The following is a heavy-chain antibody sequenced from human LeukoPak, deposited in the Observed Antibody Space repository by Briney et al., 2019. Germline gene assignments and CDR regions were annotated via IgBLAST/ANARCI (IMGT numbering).Heavy chain of an antibody. D-gene: IGHD2-21*02. V-gene: IGHV3-48*01. J-gene: IGHJ4*02. CDR3: ARAIVVVTPSHFDY. CDR2: ISSSSSTI. CDR1: GFTFSSYS. Sequence: PGGSLRLSCAASGFTFSSYSMNWVRQAPGKGLEWVSYISSSSSTIYYADSVKGRFTISRDNAKNSLYLQMNSLRAEDTAVYYCARAIVVVTPSHFDYWGQGTLVTVSS.